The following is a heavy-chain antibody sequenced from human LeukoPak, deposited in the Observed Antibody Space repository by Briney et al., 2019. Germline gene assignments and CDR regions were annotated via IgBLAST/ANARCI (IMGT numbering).Heavy chain of an antibody. D-gene: IGHD2-2*01. CDR3: ARGYCSSTSCYVLWSNWFDP. CDR2: INHSGST. CDR1: GGSFSGYY. V-gene: IGHV4-34*01. Sequence: SETLSLTCAVYGGSFSGYYWSWIRQPPGKGLEWIGEINHSGSTNYDPSLKSRVTISVDTSKNQFSLKLSSVTAADTAVYYCARGYCSSTSCYVLWSNWFDPWGQGTLVTVSS. J-gene: IGHJ5*02.